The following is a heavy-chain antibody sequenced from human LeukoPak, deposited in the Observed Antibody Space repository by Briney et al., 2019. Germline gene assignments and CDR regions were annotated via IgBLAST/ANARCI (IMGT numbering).Heavy chain of an antibody. CDR1: GGSFSGYY. CDR2: INHSGST. CDR3: ARSDYTSSSRWYFDL. Sequence: PSETLSLTCAVYGGSFSGYYWSWIRQPPGKGLEWIGEINHSGSTNYNPSLKSRVTMSVDTSKNQFSLRLSSVTAADTAVYYCARSDYTSSSRWYFDLWGRGTLVTVSS. D-gene: IGHD6-6*01. V-gene: IGHV4-34*01. J-gene: IGHJ2*01.